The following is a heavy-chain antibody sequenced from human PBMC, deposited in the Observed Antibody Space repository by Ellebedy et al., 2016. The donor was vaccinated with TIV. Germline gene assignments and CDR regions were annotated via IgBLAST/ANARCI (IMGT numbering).Heavy chain of an antibody. CDR3: ARLGGAVSRDDQYFDS. CDR1: SGSIRSSSHY. Sequence: SETLSLTXTVSSGSIRSSSHYWAWIRQPPGKRLEWIGSIYYTGITSYNPSLDSRVTMSVDTSRNQFSLEVRSLTAADTATYFCARLGGAVSRDDQYFDSWGQGVPVTVSS. CDR2: IYYTGIT. D-gene: IGHD1-1*01. V-gene: IGHV4-39*01. J-gene: IGHJ4*02.